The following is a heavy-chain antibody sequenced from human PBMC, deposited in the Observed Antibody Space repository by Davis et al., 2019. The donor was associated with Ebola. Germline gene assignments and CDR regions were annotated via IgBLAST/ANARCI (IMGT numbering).Heavy chain of an antibody. Sequence: MPSETLSLTCTVSGGSVSSGSYYWGWIRQPPGKGLEWIGSIYYSGSTYYKPSLKSRVTISVDTSKNQFSLKLSSVTAADTAVYYCARRVGYCSSTSCQNYYGMDVWGQGTTVTVSS. CDR1: GGSVSSGSYY. V-gene: IGHV4-39*01. J-gene: IGHJ6*02. CDR2: IYYSGST. CDR3: ARRVGYCSSTSCQNYYGMDV. D-gene: IGHD2-2*01.